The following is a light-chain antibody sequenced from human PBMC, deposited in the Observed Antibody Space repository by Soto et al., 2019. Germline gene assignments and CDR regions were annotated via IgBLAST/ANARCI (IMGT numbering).Light chain of an antibody. J-gene: IGKJ5*01. Sequence: DIQMTQSPSSLTASVGDSVTITCQASQDITNYLNWYQHKPGKAPKLLIYDASNLEPEVPSRFSGRGSGRDFTFTISSLQPKDTATYYCQQYEDIPPTFGQGTRLDIK. V-gene: IGKV1-33*01. CDR1: QDITNY. CDR2: DAS. CDR3: QQYEDIPPT.